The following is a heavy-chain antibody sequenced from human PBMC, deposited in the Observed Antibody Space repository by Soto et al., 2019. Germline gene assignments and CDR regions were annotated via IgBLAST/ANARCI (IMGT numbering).Heavy chain of an antibody. CDR1: GFTFSSYA. D-gene: IGHD3-9*01. CDR3: AKVGRTYYDILCFFDY. V-gene: IGHV3-23*01. Sequence: GGSLRLSCAASGFTFSSYAMSWVRQAPGKGLEWVSAISGSGGSTYYADSVKGRFTISRDNSKNTLYLQMNSLRAEDTVVYYCAKVGRTYYDILCFFDYWGQGTLVTVSS. J-gene: IGHJ4*02. CDR2: ISGSGGST.